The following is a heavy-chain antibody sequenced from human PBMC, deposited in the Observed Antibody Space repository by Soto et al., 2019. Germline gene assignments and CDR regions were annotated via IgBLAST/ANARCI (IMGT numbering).Heavy chain of an antibody. J-gene: IGHJ6*03. CDR2: IYYSGGT. Sequence: SETLSLTCTVSGGSISSSSYYWGWIRQPPGKGLEWIGSIYYSGGTYYNPSLKSRVTISVDTSKNQFSLKLSSVTAADTAVYYCARLRYFDWLLSSYYMDVWGKGTTVTVSS. CDR1: GGSISSSSYY. V-gene: IGHV4-39*01. CDR3: ARLRYFDWLLSSYYMDV. D-gene: IGHD3-9*01.